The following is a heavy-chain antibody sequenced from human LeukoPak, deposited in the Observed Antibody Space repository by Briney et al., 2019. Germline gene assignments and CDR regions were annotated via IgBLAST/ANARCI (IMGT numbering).Heavy chain of an antibody. D-gene: IGHD6-13*01. J-gene: IGHJ6*02. CDR1: GFTFSSYA. CDR3: AKPLGYSSSWYADYYYYYGMDV. CDR2: ISGSGGST. V-gene: IGHV3-23*01. Sequence: GGSLRLSCAASGFTFSSYAMSWVRQAPGKGLEWVSAISGSGGSTYYADSVKGRFTISRDNSKNTLYLQMNSLRAEDTAVCYCAKPLGYSSSWYADYYYYYGMDVWGQGTTVTVSS.